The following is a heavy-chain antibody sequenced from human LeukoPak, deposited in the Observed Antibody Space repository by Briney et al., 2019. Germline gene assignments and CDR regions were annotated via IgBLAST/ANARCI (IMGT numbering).Heavy chain of an antibody. CDR1: GFTFSSYA. CDR3: AKDDDRHWGSSCQDY. V-gene: IGHV3-30-3*01. J-gene: IGHJ4*02. CDR2: ISDDGSNE. D-gene: IGHD2-2*01. Sequence: GGSLRLSCAASGFTFSSYAMHWVRQAPGKGLEWVAIISDDGSNEYYADSVKGRFTISRDNSKNTLYLQMNSLETEDTAVYYCAKDDDRHWGSSCQDYWGQGTLVTVSS.